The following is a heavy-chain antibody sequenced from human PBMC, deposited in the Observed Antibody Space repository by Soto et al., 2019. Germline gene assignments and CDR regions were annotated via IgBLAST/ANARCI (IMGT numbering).Heavy chain of an antibody. CDR1: GFTFGDYA. D-gene: IGHD1-1*01. J-gene: IGHJ4*02. V-gene: IGHV3-49*03. CDR3: TRRSYHRLQLERLFDY. Sequence: GGSLRLSCTASGFTFGDYAMSWFRQAPGKGLEWVGFIRSKAYGGTTEYAASVKGRFTISRDDSKSIAYLQMNSLKTEDTAVYYCTRRSYHRLQLERLFDYWGQGTLVTVSS. CDR2: IRSKAYGGTT.